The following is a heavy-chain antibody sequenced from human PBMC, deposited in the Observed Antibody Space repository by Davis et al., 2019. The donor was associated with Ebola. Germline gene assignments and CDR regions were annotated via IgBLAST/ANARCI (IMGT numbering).Heavy chain of an antibody. D-gene: IGHD2-2*01. V-gene: IGHV4-59*08. CDR2: IYYSGST. J-gene: IGHJ5*02. CDR3: ARHPAPRSVVPTHWFDP. Sequence: PSETLSLTCAVSGGSISSYYWSWIRQPPGKGLEWIGYIYYSGSTNYNPSLKSRVTISVDTSKNQFSLKLSSVTAADTAVYYCARHPAPRSVVPTHWFDPWGQGTLVTVSS. CDR1: GGSISSYY.